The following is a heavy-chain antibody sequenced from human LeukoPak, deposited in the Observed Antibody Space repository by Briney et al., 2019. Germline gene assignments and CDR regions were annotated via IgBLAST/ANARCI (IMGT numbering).Heavy chain of an antibody. V-gene: IGHV4-39*01. CDR2: IYYSGST. CDR3: ARHPFNYYYYMDV. Sequence: SETLSLTCTVSGGSISSNNYYWSWLRQPPGMGLEWIATIYYSGSTYYNPSLKSRVTISVDTSKNQFSLKLSSVTAADTAVYYCARHPFNYYYYMDVWGKGTTVTVSS. CDR1: GGSISSNNYY. J-gene: IGHJ6*03.